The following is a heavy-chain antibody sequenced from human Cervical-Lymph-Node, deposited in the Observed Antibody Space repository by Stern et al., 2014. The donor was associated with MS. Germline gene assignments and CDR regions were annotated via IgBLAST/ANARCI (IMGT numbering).Heavy chain of an antibody. J-gene: IGHJ1*01. D-gene: IGHD4-23*01. CDR1: GFTFRGSG. CDR2: IWYDGSNR. Sequence: QVQLVESGGGVVQPGRSLRLSCAASGFTFRGSGMHWVRQAPGKGLEWVAIIWYDGSNRYYADSVKGRFTISRDNSKNTLYLQMNSLRAEDTAVYYCAREGGNTAEYFQHWGQGTLVTVSS. V-gene: IGHV3-33*01. CDR3: AREGGNTAEYFQH.